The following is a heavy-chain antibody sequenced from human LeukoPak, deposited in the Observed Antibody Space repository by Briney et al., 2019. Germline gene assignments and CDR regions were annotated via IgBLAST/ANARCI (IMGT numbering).Heavy chain of an antibody. D-gene: IGHD5-12*01. V-gene: IGHV3-9*01. J-gene: IGHJ4*02. CDR2: ISWNSVRM. CDR3: VKDGGSGYDYNFDY. CDR1: GFTFDDYA. Sequence: GGSLRLSCAASGFTFDDYAMHWVRQAPGKGLEWVAGISWNSVRMDYADSVRGRFTISRDNAKNSLYLQMSSLRAEDTALYYCVKDGGSGYDYNFDYWGQGTLVTVPS.